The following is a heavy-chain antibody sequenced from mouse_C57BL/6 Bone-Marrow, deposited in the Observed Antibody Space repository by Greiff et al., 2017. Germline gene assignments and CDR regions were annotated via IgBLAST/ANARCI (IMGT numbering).Heavy chain of an antibody. CDR3: ARSLPGYFDV. Sequence: VMLQQSGAELVKPGASVKISCKASGYAFSSYWLNWVKQRPGKGLEWIGQIYPGDGDTNSNGKFKGKATLTADKSSSTAYMQLSSLTSEDSAVYFCARSLPGYFDVWGTGTTVTVSS. J-gene: IGHJ1*03. V-gene: IGHV1-80*01. CDR1: GYAFSSYW. CDR2: IYPGDGDT.